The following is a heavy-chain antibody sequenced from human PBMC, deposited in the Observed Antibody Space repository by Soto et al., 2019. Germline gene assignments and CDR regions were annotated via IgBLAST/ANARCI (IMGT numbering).Heavy chain of an antibody. D-gene: IGHD6-13*01. CDR2: ISGGGGTT. V-gene: IGHV3-23*01. CDR1: GFTFSSYA. J-gene: IGHJ1*01. CDR3: AKDQAGAGTISRYFQD. Sequence: GGSLRLSCAASGFTFSSYAMSWVRQAPGKGLEGVSGISGGGGTTYYADSVKGRFTISRDNSKNTLYLQVNSLRAEDTAVYYCAKDQAGAGTISRYFQDWGQGTLVTVSS.